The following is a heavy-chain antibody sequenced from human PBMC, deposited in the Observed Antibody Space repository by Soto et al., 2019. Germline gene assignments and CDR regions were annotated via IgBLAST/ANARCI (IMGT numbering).Heavy chain of an antibody. CDR1: GGSISTGVWY. CDR3: ARVSAGGTRWFDS. V-gene: IGHV4-31*03. J-gene: IGHJ5*01. D-gene: IGHD6-13*01. Sequence: QVQLQEAGPGLVKPSQTLSLTCSVSGGSISTGVWYWSWVREHPGKGLEWIGDIYYRGTTSYNPSLGSRVTISSDTSKNQVSLKVNSVTAADTAVYYCARVSAGGTRWFDSWGQGSLVTVSS. CDR2: IYYRGTT.